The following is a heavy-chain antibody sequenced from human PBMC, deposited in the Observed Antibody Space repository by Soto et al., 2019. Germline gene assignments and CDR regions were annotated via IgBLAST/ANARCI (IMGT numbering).Heavy chain of an antibody. CDR3: ASRDGYNLDAFDI. V-gene: IGHV1-69*01. J-gene: IGHJ3*02. Sequence: QMQLVQSGAEVKKPGSSVKVSCKASGGTFSSYAVSWVRQAPGQGLEWMGAIIPIFGTANYAQKFQGRVTITAYESTSTACMELSSLRSENTAVYYCASRDGYNLDAFDIWGQGPMLTVPS. CDR1: GGTFSSYA. D-gene: IGHD5-12*01. CDR2: IIPIFGTA.